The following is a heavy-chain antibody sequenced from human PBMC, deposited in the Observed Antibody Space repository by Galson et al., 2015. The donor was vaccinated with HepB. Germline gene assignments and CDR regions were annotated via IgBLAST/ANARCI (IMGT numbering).Heavy chain of an antibody. D-gene: IGHD2-2*01. CDR2: IIPIFGTA. Sequence: SVKVSCKASGRTFSSYAISWVRQAPGQGLEWMGGIIPIFGTANYAQKFQGRVTITADESTSTAYMELSSLRSEDTAVYYCARVGGERIGVVQAANLYYYGMDVWGQATTVTVSS. J-gene: IGHJ6*02. V-gene: IGHV1-69*13. CDR3: ARVGGERIGVVQAANLYYYGMDV. CDR1: GRTFSSYA.